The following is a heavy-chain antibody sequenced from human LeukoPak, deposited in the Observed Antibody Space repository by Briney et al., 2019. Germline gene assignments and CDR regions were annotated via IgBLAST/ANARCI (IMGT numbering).Heavy chain of an antibody. CDR3: AKGGPYSSSWQSDY. Sequence: GGSLRLSCAASGFTFSNYAMSRVRQAPGKGLEWVSAISGSGSTSYYVDSVKGRFTISRDTSKNTLYLQMNSLRAEDTAVYYCAKGGPYSSSWQSDYWGQGTLVTVSS. CDR2: ISGSGSTS. V-gene: IGHV3-23*01. J-gene: IGHJ4*02. CDR1: GFTFSNYA. D-gene: IGHD6-13*01.